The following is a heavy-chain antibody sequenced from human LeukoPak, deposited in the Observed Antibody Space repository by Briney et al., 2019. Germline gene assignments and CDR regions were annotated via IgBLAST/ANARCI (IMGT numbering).Heavy chain of an antibody. V-gene: IGHV1-69*13. D-gene: IGHD2-2*01. Sequence: SVKVSCKASGGTFSSYAISWVRQAPGQGLEWMGGIIPIFGTANYAQKFQGRVTITADESTSTAYMELSSLRSEDTAVYYRAARPGCSSTSCYVVYWGQGTLVTVSS. CDR3: AARPGCSSTSCYVVY. CDR1: GGTFSSYA. J-gene: IGHJ4*02. CDR2: IIPIFGTA.